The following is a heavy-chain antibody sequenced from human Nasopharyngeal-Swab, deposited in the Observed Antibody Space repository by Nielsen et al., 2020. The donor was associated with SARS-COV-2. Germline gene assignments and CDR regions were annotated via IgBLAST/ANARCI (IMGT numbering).Heavy chain of an antibody. CDR3: AHGSSTFDY. Sequence: RQAPGKALEWLALIYWDDDKRYSPSLKSRLTITKGTSKNQVVLTMTNMDPVDTATYYCAHGSSTFDYWGQGTLVTSPQ. J-gene: IGHJ4*02. D-gene: IGHD2-15*01. CDR2: IYWDDDK. V-gene: IGHV2-5*02.